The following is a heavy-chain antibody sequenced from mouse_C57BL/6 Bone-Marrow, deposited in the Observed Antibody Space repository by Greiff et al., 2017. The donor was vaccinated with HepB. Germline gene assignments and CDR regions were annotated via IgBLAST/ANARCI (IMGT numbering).Heavy chain of an antibody. CDR2: IDPEDGDT. V-gene: IGHV14-1*01. D-gene: IGHD2-4*01. Sequence: VQLQQSGAELVRPGASVKLSCTASGFNIKDYYMHWVKQRPEQGLEWIGRIDPEDGDTEYAPKFQGKATMTADTSSNTAYLQLSSLTSEDSAVYFCARSVYYDYDGAWFAYWGQGTLVTVSA. CDR1: GFNIKDYY. CDR3: ARSVYYDYDGAWFAY. J-gene: IGHJ3*01.